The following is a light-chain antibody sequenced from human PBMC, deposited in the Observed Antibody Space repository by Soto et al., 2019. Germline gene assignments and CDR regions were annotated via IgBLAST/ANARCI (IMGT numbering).Light chain of an antibody. CDR3: QQRYNWPLT. CDR1: QNVTSH. V-gene: IGKV3-11*01. CDR2: DAS. J-gene: IGKJ4*01. Sequence: EIVLTQSPATLSLSPGERATLSCRASQNVTSHLAWYQQKPGQAPRLFIYDASNRATGISARFSGSGSGTDFTLTISRLEPEDFAVYYCQQRYNWPLTFGGGTKVEIK.